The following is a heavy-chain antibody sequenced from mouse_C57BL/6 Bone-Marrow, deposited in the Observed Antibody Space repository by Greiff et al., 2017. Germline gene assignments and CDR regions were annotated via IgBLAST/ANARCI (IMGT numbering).Heavy chain of an antibody. Sequence: EVQRVESGGGLVKPGGSLKLSCAASGFTFSDYGMHWVRQAPEKGLEWVAYISSGSSTIYYADTVKGRFTISRDNAKNTLFLQMTSLRSEDTAMYYCASHYGSSYWYFDVWGTGTTVTVSS. CDR3: ASHYGSSYWYFDV. D-gene: IGHD1-1*01. V-gene: IGHV5-17*01. CDR1: GFTFSDYG. J-gene: IGHJ1*03. CDR2: ISSGSSTI.